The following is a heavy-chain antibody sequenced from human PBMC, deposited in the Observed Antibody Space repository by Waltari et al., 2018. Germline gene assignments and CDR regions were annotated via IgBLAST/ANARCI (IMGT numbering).Heavy chain of an antibody. CDR2: IYYSGST. Sequence: QLQLQESGPGLVKPSETLSLTCTVSGGSISSSSYYWGWIRQPPGKGREWIGSIYYSGSTYYNPALRRRVTISGDTSKHQFSLKLSSVTAADTAVYYCASLISGWPGGRYYFDYWGQGTLVTVSS. CDR1: GGSISSSSYY. CDR3: ASLISGWPGGRYYFDY. D-gene: IGHD6-19*01. J-gene: IGHJ4*02. V-gene: IGHV4-39*01.